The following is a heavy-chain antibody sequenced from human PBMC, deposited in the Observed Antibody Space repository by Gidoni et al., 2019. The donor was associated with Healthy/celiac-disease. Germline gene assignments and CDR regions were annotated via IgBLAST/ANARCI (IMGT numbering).Heavy chain of an antibody. D-gene: IGHD3-3*01. V-gene: IGHV1-3*01. Sequence: VQLVQSGAEVKKPGASVKVSFKASGYTFTSYAMHWVRQAPVQMLEWMVWINAGNGNPKYSQKFQGRVTITRDSSASTAYIELSSLISEDTAVYYCARGSCSDYWGQATLVTVSS. J-gene: IGHJ4*02. CDR2: INAGNGNP. CDR1: GYTFTSYA. CDR3: ARGSCSDY.